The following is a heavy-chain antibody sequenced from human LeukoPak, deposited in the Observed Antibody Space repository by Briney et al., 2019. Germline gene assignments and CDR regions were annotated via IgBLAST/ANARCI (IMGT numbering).Heavy chain of an antibody. V-gene: IGHV3-21*01. Sequence: GGSLRLSCAASGFTFSSYSMNWVRQAPGKGPEWVSSISSSSSYIYYADSVKGRFTISRDNAKNSLYLRMNSLRAEDTAVYYCAREEEYSYGYCDYWGQGTLVTVSS. J-gene: IGHJ4*02. CDR2: ISSSSSYI. CDR3: AREEEYSYGYCDY. D-gene: IGHD5-18*01. CDR1: GFTFSSYS.